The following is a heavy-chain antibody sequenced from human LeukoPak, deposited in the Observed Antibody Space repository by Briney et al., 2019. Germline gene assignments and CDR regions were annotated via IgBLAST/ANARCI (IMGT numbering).Heavy chain of an antibody. Sequence: DPLSLTFTVSGGSISSFYWTWIRQTPGKGLEWVGYINHSGTTKHNPSLKSRVTVSVDTSKRQFPLKLSSVAAADTAVYYCACLSSNGRNAFDIWGQGTMV. CDR3: ACLSSNGRNAFDI. V-gene: IGHV4-59*08. CDR2: INHSGTT. J-gene: IGHJ3*02. CDR1: GGSISSFY. D-gene: IGHD2-8*01.